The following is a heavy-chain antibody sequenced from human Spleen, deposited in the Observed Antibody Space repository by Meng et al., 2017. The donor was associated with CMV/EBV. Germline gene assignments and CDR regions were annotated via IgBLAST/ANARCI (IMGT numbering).Heavy chain of an antibody. D-gene: IGHD6-13*01. Sequence: QVQLPEPGQGLLKPSQTLSLTCTVSGGSISSGDYYWSWIRQPPGKGLEWIGYIYYSGSTNYNPSLKSRVTISVDTSKNQFSLKLSSVTAADTAVYYCARGRIAAAGFFDYWGQGTLVTVSS. CDR3: ARGRIAAAGFFDY. CDR1: GGSISSGDYY. CDR2: IYYSGST. V-gene: IGHV4-30-4*08. J-gene: IGHJ4*02.